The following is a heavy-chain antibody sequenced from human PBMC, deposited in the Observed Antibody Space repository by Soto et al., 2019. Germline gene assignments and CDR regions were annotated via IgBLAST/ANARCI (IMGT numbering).Heavy chain of an antibody. V-gene: IGHV3-33*01. CDR2: IWYDGSNK. CDR1: GFTFSSYG. J-gene: IGHJ4*02. D-gene: IGHD3-22*01. Sequence: GGSLRLSCAASGFTFSSYGMHWVRQAPGKGLEWVAVIWYDGSNKYYADSVKGRFTISRDNSKNTLYLQMNSLRAEDTAVYYCARDPRAYYYDSSGDEHFDYWGQGTLVTVSS. CDR3: ARDPRAYYYDSSGDEHFDY.